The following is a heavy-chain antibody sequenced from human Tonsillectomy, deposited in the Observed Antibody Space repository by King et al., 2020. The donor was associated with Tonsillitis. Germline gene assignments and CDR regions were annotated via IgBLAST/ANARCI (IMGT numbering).Heavy chain of an antibody. V-gene: IGHV4-59*11. D-gene: IGHD1-1*01. CDR3: AREQLGTPFNI. Sequence: VQLQESGPGLVKPSETLSLTCTVSGDSISNHYWSWIRQPPGKGLEWIGYISYSGGTNYNPSLKSRVTISADTPKNRFSLKLNSVTAADTAVYYCAREQLGTPFNIWGRGTLVTVSS. CDR1: GDSISNHY. J-gene: IGHJ3*02. CDR2: ISYSGGT.